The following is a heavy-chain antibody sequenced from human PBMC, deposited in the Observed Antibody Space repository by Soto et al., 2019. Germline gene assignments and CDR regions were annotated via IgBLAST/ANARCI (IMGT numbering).Heavy chain of an antibody. CDR1: GYPFTGYA. CDR2: INAGNGKT. V-gene: IGHV1-3*01. D-gene: IGHD1-1*01. CDR3: ARGRWTQTTADYYLDY. Sequence: ASVKVSCKASGYPFTGYAIHWVRQAPGQRPEWMGWINAGNGKTKYSEKFQGRVTITRDTSASTAYMELSSLRSEDTAVYNCARGRWTQTTADYYLDYWGQGTLVTVSS. J-gene: IGHJ4*02.